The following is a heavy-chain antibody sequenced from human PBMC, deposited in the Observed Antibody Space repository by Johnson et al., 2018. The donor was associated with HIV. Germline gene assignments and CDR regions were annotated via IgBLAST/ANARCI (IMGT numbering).Heavy chain of an antibody. CDR2: INWNGGST. D-gene: IGHD3-22*01. Sequence: VQLVESGGGLVQPGGSLRLSCAASGFTFDDYAMHWVRQAPGKGLDWVSGINWNGGSTGYAGPMKGRFTISRDNAKNSLYLQMNSLRAEDTAVYYCAGGRVSTIVMDLRGGGLDIWGQGTMVIVSS. J-gene: IGHJ3*02. CDR3: AGGRVSTIVMDLRGGGLDI. CDR1: GFTFDDYA. V-gene: IGHV3-20*04.